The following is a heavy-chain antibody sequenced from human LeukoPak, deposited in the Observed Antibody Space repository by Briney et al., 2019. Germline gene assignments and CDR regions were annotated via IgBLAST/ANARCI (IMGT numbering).Heavy chain of an antibody. J-gene: IGHJ4*02. CDR3: AKCAIELTYYYDSSGLTDY. D-gene: IGHD3-22*01. Sequence: SGRSLRLSCAASGFTFSSYAMHWVRQAPGKGLEWVAVISYDGSNKYYADSVKGRFTISRDNSKNTLYLQMNSLRAEDTAVYYCAKCAIELTYYYDSSGLTDYWGQGTLVTVSS. V-gene: IGHV3-30*04. CDR1: GFTFSSYA. CDR2: ISYDGSNK.